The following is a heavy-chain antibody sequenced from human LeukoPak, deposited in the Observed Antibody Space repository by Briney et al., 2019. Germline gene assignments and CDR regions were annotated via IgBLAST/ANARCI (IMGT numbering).Heavy chain of an antibody. CDR3: ARENSRHFDY. CDR2: IYHSGST. CDR1: GGSISSGGYS. J-gene: IGHJ4*02. Sequence: SQTLSLTCAVSGGSISSGGYSWSWIRQPPGKGLEWIGYIYHSGSTYYNPSLTSRHPISVDRSQNQFSLKPSSVTAADTAVYYCARENSRHFDYWGQGTLVTVSS. D-gene: IGHD6-13*01. V-gene: IGHV4-30-2*01.